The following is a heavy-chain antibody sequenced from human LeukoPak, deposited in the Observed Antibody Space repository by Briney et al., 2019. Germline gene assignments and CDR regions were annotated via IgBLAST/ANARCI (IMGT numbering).Heavy chain of an antibody. CDR3: AKDYVRFRVGNSFDY. D-gene: IGHD3-10*02. J-gene: IGHJ4*02. Sequence: GSLRLSCAASGFTFSSYAMSWVRQAPGKGLEWVSAISGSGGSTYYADSVKGRFTISRDNSKTTLYLQMNSLRAEDTAVYYCAKDYVRFRVGNSFDYWGQGTLVTVSS. CDR1: GFTFSSYA. CDR2: ISGSGGST. V-gene: IGHV3-23*01.